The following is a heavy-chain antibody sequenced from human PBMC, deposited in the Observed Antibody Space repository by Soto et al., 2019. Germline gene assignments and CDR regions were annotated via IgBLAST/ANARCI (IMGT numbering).Heavy chain of an antibody. Sequence: GGSLRLSCAASGFTFSSYSMNWVRQAPGKGLEWVSSISSSSIYIYYADSVKGRFTISRDNAKNSLYLQMNSLRAEDSAVYYCARGSSWYYFDYWGQGTLVTVSS. CDR1: GFTFSSYS. CDR2: ISSSSIYI. V-gene: IGHV3-21*01. J-gene: IGHJ4*02. CDR3: ARGSSWYYFDY. D-gene: IGHD6-13*01.